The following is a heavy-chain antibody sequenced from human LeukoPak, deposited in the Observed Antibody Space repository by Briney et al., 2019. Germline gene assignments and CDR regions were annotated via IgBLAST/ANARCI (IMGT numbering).Heavy chain of an antibody. Sequence: GESLKISCKGSGYNFTNHWIGWVRQMPGKGLEWMGIIYPGDSDTRYSPSFQGQVTISADKSISTAYLQWSSLKAADTAMYYCARLSYGDLYNWFDPWGQGTLVTVSS. CDR3: ARLSYGDLYNWFDP. V-gene: IGHV5-51*01. CDR1: GYNFTNHW. J-gene: IGHJ5*02. CDR2: IYPGDSDT. D-gene: IGHD4-17*01.